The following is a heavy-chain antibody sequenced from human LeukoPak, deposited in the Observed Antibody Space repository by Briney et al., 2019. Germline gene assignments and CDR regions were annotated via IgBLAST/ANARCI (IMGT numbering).Heavy chain of an antibody. CDR1: GFTFSSYA. CDR2: ISSSGAFI. J-gene: IGHJ4*02. Sequence: PGGSLRLSCAASGFTFSSYAMSWVRQAPGKGLEWVSLISSSGAFIYYADSVKGRFTTSRDNARNSLSLQMNSLRAEDTAIYFCARDVNILYLNSWGQGTLVTVSS. CDR3: ARDVNILYLNS. V-gene: IGHV3-21*01. D-gene: IGHD2-8*01.